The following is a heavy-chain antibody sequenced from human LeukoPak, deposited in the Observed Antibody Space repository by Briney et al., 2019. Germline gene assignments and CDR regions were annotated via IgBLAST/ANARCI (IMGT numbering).Heavy chain of an antibody. Sequence: PGGSLRLSCVASGFTFSSDVLSWVRQPPGKGLERVSVISGSGASTYYADSVKGRFTISRDNSKNTLYLQMNSLRAEDTAVYYCAKDYWEWSRVSWGQGTLVTVSS. CDR2: ISGSGAST. CDR3: AKDYWEWSRVS. V-gene: IGHV3-23*01. CDR1: GFTFSSDV. J-gene: IGHJ5*02. D-gene: IGHD3-3*01.